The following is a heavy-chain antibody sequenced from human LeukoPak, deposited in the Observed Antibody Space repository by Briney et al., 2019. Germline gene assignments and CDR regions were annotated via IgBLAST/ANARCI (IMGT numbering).Heavy chain of an antibody. D-gene: IGHD6-13*01. Sequence: SETLSLTGTVSGGSISSYYWSWIRQPAGKGLEWIGRIYTSGSTNYNPSLKSRVTMSVDTSKNQFSLKLSSVTAADTAVYYCARGYSSSWYVDYWGQGTLVTVSS. CDR1: GGSISSYY. CDR3: ARGYSSSWYVDY. V-gene: IGHV4-4*07. CDR2: IYTSGST. J-gene: IGHJ4*02.